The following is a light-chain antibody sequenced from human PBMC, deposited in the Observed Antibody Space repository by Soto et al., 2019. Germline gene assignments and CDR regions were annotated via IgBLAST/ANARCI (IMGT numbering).Light chain of an antibody. CDR2: GNS. Sequence: QSVLTQPPSVSGAPGQRVTISCTGSSSNIGAGYDVHWYQQLPGTAPKLLIYGNSNRPSGVPDRFSGSKSGTSASLAITGLQAEDEADYYCQSYDSSLRVYVFGTGTKLTAL. CDR1: SSNIGAGYD. CDR3: QSYDSSLRVYV. J-gene: IGLJ1*01. V-gene: IGLV1-40*01.